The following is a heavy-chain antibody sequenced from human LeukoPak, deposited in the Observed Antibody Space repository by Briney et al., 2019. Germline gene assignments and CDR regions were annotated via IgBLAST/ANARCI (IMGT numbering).Heavy chain of an antibody. CDR3: ASGIQLLDY. D-gene: IGHD5-18*01. CDR1: GGSFSGYY. J-gene: IGHJ4*02. Sequence: SETLSLTCAVYGGSFSGYYWSWIRQPPGKGLEWIGEIYHSGSTNYNPSLKSRVTISVDKSKNQFSLKLSSVTAADTAVYYCASGIQLLDYWGQGTLVTVSS. V-gene: IGHV4-34*01. CDR2: IYHSGST.